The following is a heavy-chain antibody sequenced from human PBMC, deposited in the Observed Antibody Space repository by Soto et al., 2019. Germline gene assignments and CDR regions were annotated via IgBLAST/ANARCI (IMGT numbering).Heavy chain of an antibody. V-gene: IGHV4-31*03. D-gene: IGHD5-12*01. CDR3: ARGPAPRWLQWVYFDY. CDR1: GGSISSGGYY. J-gene: IGHJ4*02. Sequence: TLSLTCTVSGGSISSGGYYWSWIRQHPGKGLEWIGYIYYSGSTYYNPSLKSRVTISVDTSKNQFSLKLSSVTAADTAVYYCARGPAPRWLQWVYFDYWGQGTLVTVSS. CDR2: IYYSGST.